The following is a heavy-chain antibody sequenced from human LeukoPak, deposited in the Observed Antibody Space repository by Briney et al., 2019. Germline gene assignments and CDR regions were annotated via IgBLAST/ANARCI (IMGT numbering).Heavy chain of an antibody. D-gene: IGHD5-24*01. CDR3: TRVGYIDEGIDY. CDR1: GFTFDDYA. V-gene: IGHV3-9*01. CDR2: ISWNSGSI. J-gene: IGHJ4*02. Sequence: PGRSLRLSCEASGFTFDDYAMHWVRQAPGKGLEWVSGISWNSGSIGYADSVKGRFTISRDNAKNSPYLQMNSLRAEDTAIYYCTRVGYIDEGIDYWGQGTLVTVSS.